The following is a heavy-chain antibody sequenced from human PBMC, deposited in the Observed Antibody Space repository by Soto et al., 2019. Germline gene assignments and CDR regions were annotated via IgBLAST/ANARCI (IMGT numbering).Heavy chain of an antibody. V-gene: IGHV4-61*03. D-gene: IGHD5-18*01. CDR1: GASISGGTYY. CDR3: ALGAGFSYASTWFDI. J-gene: IGHJ5*02. Sequence: SETLSLTCTVSGASISGGTYYWTWIRQAPGQGLEWVGHIYYTGSTNYNPALNDRVTISVDTSKNHFSLQLTSVAAADTAVSYCALGAGFSYASTWFDIWGQGTLVTVSS. CDR2: IYYTGST.